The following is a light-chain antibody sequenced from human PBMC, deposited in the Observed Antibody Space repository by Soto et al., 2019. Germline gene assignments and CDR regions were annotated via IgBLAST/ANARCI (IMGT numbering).Light chain of an antibody. V-gene: IGLV2-8*01. J-gene: IGLJ1*01. CDR1: SSDVGHSNF. CDR2: EVS. CDR3: NAQADNGKHV. Sequence: QSVLTQPPSASGSPGQSVTISCTGSSSDVGHSNFVSWYQQHPGKGPKLITYEVSKRPSGVPDRFSGSKSGNTASLSVSGLQDEDEADYFCNAQADNGKHVFGTGTKLTVL.